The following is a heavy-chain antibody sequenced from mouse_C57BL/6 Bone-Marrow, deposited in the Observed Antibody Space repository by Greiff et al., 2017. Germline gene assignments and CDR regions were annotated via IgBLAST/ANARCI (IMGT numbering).Heavy chain of an antibody. Sequence: QVQLQQSGAELARPGASVKMSCKASGYTFTSYTMPWVKQRPGQGLEWIGYINPSSGYTKYNQKFKDKDTLTADKSSSTAYMQLSSLTSEDSAVYYCARGGWLLPWFAYWGQGTLVTVSA. CDR1: GYTFTSYT. CDR3: ARGGWLLPWFAY. J-gene: IGHJ3*01. CDR2: INPSSGYT. D-gene: IGHD2-3*01. V-gene: IGHV1-4*01.